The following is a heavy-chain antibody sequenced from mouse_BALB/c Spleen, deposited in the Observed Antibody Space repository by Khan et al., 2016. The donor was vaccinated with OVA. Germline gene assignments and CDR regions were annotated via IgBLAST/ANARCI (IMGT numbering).Heavy chain of an antibody. Sequence: VQLKESGPGLVAPTQSLSITCTVSGFSLTSYGLHWVRQPPGKGLEWLGVIWADGSTNSNSALMSRLSISKDNPKSQVFLKMNTLQTDDTATYYCARDYYGPYYAMDYWGQGTAVTVSS. J-gene: IGHJ4*01. V-gene: IGHV2-9*02. CDR3: ARDYYGPYYAMDY. CDR2: IWADGST. CDR1: GFSLTSYG. D-gene: IGHD1-1*01.